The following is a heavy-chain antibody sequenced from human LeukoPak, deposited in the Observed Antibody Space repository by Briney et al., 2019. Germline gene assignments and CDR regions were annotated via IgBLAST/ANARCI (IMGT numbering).Heavy chain of an antibody. D-gene: IGHD5-18*01. J-gene: IGHJ4*02. V-gene: IGHV4-4*07. CDR2: IYTSGST. CDR3: ARDVTGYTAMVFDY. CDR1: GGSISSYY. Sequence: SETLSLTCTVSGGSISSYYWSWIRQPAGKGLEWIGRIYTSGSTNYNPSLKSRVTMSVDTSKNQLSLKLSPVTAADTAVYYCARDVTGYTAMVFDYWGQGTLVTVSS.